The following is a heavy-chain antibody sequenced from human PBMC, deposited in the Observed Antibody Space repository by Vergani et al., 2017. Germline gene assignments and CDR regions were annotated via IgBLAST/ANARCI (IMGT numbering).Heavy chain of an antibody. CDR3: ARGLRDSSGYYYFDY. J-gene: IGHJ4*02. D-gene: IGHD3-22*01. CDR2: ISDDGSNK. Sequence: VQLVESGGGVVQPGRSLRLSCAASGFTFSSYAMNWVRQAPGKGLEWVAVISDDGSNKYYADSVKARFTISRDNSKNTMYLQMNSLRAVDTAVYYCARGLRDSSGYYYFDYWGQGTLVTVSS. V-gene: IGHV3-30-3*01. CDR1: GFTFSSYA.